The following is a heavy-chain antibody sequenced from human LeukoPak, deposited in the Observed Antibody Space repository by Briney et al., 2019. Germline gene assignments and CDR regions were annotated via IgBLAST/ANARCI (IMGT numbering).Heavy chain of an antibody. CDR1: GFTFSRYA. J-gene: IGHJ4*02. V-gene: IGHV3-30-3*01. Sequence: PGGSLRLSCTASGFTFSRYALHWVRQAPGKGLEWVAVISSDGSTTYYAASLKGRFSISRDNSNNALYLQINSLRDEDTAVYYCARGRTTVDFDYWGQGTLVTVSS. CDR3: ARGRTTVDFDY. D-gene: IGHD4-23*01. CDR2: ISSDGSTT.